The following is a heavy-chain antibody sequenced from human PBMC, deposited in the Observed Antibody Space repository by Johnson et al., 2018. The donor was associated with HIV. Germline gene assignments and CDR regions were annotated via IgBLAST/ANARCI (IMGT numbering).Heavy chain of an antibody. CDR1: GFTFDDYG. D-gene: IGHD5-18*01. CDR3: AKDYVDTASDDAFDI. Sequence: VQLVESGGGVVRPGGSLRLSCAASGFTFDDYGMSWVRQAPGKGLEWVSGISGSGGSTYYADPVKGRVTISRDNSKNTLYLQMNSLRAEDTAVYYCAKDYVDTASDDAFDIWGQGTMVSVSS. J-gene: IGHJ3*02. CDR2: ISGSGGST. V-gene: IGHV3-23*04.